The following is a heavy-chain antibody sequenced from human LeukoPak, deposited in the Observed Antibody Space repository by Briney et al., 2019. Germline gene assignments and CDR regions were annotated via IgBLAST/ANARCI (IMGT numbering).Heavy chain of an antibody. J-gene: IGHJ4*02. Sequence: GGSLRLSCAASGFTFSSYWMSWVRQAPGKGLEWVANIKQDGSEKYYVDSVKGRFTIPRDNAKNSLYLQMNSLRAEDTAVYYCARDREVAGTWYFDYWGQGTLVTVSS. V-gene: IGHV3-7*03. CDR1: GFTFSSYW. D-gene: IGHD6-19*01. CDR2: IKQDGSEK. CDR3: ARDREVAGTWYFDY.